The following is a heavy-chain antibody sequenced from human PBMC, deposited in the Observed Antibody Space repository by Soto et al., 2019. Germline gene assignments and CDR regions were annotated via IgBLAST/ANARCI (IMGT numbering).Heavy chain of an antibody. D-gene: IGHD5-12*01. J-gene: IGHJ4*02. V-gene: IGHV3-23*01. Sequence: EVQLLESGGGFVQPRGSLRLSCAASGFTFSNYAMTWVRQAPGKGLEWVSAITSTGSSTYYADSVKGRFTISRDNSKNTLFLQINSLRAVDTAVYYCAKGAEGYVVSSLDFWGQGTLVSVSS. CDR2: ITSTGSST. CDR3: AKGAEGYVVSSLDF. CDR1: GFTFSNYA.